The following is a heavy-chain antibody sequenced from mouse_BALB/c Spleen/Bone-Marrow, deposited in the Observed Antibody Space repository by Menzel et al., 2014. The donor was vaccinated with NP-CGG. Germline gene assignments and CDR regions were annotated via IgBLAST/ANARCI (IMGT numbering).Heavy chain of an antibody. J-gene: IGHJ4*01. CDR2: IYPGDGDT. CDR1: GYAFSSSW. V-gene: IGHV1-82*01. Sequence: VQLQQSGPELVKPGASVKISFKASGYAFSSSWMNWVKQRPGQGLEWIGRIYPGDGDTKYNGKFKGKATPTADKSSSTAYMQLSSLTSVDSAVYFCARSDGYRDMDYWGQGTSVTVSS. CDR3: ARSDGYRDMDY. D-gene: IGHD2-3*01.